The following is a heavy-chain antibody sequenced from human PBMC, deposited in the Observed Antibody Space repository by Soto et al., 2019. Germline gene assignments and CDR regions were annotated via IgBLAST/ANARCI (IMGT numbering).Heavy chain of an antibody. V-gene: IGHV2-5*02. CDR2: IYWDDDK. CDR1: GFSLSTRGVG. J-gene: IGHJ4*02. Sequence: SGPTLVNPTQTLTLTCTFSGFSLSTRGVGVGWIRQPPGKALEWLALIYWDDDKRYSPSLKNRVSITKDTSKNQVVLTMTNMDHVDTATYYCARPEYFCSAHSCHPTFSFWGQGAPVPVSP. CDR3: ARPEYFCSAHSCHPTFSF. D-gene: IGHD3-3*01.